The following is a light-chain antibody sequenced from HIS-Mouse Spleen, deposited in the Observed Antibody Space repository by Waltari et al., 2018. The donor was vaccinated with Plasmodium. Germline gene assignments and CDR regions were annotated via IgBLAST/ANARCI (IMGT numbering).Light chain of an antibody. CDR1: QSISSY. J-gene: IGKJ1*01. CDR2: AAS. CDR3: QQSYSTWT. Sequence: DIQMTQSPSSLSASVGDRVTITCRASQSISSYLNWYQQKPGKAPKLLIYAASSLQSGVLSRVSGSGSGTDFTLTISSLQPEYFATYYCQQSYSTWTFGQGTKVEIK. V-gene: IGKV1-39*01.